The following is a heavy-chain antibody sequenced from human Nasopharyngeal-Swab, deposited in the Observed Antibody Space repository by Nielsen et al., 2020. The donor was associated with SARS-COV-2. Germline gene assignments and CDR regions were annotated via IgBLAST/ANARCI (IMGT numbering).Heavy chain of an antibody. CDR2: IWYDGSNK. CDR3: TTALVPYYYYYGMDV. J-gene: IGHJ6*02. D-gene: IGHD1-14*01. V-gene: IGHV3-33*08. CDR1: GFTFSSYA. Sequence: GESLKISCAASGFTFSSYAMGWVRQAPGKGLEWVAVIWYDGSNKYYADSVKGRFTISRDNSKNTLYLQMNSLRAEDTAVYYCTTALVPYYYYYGMDVWGQGTTVTVSS.